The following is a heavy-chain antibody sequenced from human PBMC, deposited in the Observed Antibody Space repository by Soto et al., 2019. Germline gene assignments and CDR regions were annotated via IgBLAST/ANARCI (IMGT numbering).Heavy chain of an antibody. J-gene: IGHJ6*03. CDR1: GGSISSYY. CDR3: AKGEYSSSWPYYYYYYYMDV. V-gene: IGHV4-59*01. Sequence: PSETLSLTCTVSGGSISSYYWSWIRQPPGKGLEWIGYIYYSGSTNYNPSLKSRVTISVDTSKNQFSLKLSSVTAADTAVYYCAKGEYSSSWPYYYYYYYMDVWGKGTTVTVSS. D-gene: IGHD6-13*01. CDR2: IYYSGST.